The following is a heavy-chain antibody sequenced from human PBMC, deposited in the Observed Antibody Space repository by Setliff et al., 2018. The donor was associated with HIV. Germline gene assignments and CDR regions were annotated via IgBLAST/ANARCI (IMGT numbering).Heavy chain of an antibody. Sequence: SGGSLRLSCTASGFTFGDYTMSWVRQAPGKGLEWVGFIRSKTYGGTTEYAASVKGRFTISRDNSKNTLSLEMNSLRAEDTAVYYCAKEGVGSWIDYWGQGTQVTVSS. CDR3: AKEGVGSWIDY. V-gene: IGHV3-49*04. CDR2: IRSKTYGGTT. J-gene: IGHJ4*02. D-gene: IGHD1-26*01. CDR1: GFTFGDYT.